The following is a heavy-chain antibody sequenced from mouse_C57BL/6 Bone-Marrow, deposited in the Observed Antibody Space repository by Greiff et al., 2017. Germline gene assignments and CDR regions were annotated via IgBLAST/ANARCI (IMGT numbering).Heavy chain of an antibody. CDR2: INPNYGTT. CDR1: GYSFTDYN. CDR3: ARSPFYYGSRGWYFDV. D-gene: IGHD1-1*01. V-gene: IGHV1-39*01. J-gene: IGHJ1*03. Sequence: VQLQQPGPELVKPGASVKISCKASGYSFTDYNMNWVKQSHGKSLEWIGVINPNYGTTSSNQKFKGKATLTVDQSSSTAYMQLNSLTSGDSAVYYCARSPFYYGSRGWYFDVWGTGTTVTVSS.